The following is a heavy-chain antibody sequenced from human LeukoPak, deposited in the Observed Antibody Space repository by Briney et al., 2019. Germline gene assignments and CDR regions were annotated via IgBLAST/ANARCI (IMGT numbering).Heavy chain of an antibody. J-gene: IGHJ3*02. Sequence: GGSLRLSCAASGFTVSSNYMSWVRQAPGKGLEWVSVIYSGGSTYYADSVKGRFTISRDNSKNTLYLQMNSLRAEDTAVYYCARMVTDRVAFDIWGQGTMVTVSS. V-gene: IGHV3-66*01. D-gene: IGHD4-23*01. CDR1: GFTVSSNY. CDR2: IYSGGST. CDR3: ARMVTDRVAFDI.